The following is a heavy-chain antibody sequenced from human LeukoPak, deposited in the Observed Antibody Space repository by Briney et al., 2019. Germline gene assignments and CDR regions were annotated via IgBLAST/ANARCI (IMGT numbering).Heavy chain of an antibody. D-gene: IGHD1-26*01. CDR1: GGSISSYF. CDR3: AKETRESRYFDR. J-gene: IGHJ2*01. V-gene: IGHV4-4*07. CDR2: IHTSGST. Sequence: SETLSLTCTVSGGSISSYFWSWIRQPAGKGLEWIGRIHTSGSTNYNSSLKTRVAMSLDTSKNQSSLNLTSVTAADTAVYYCAKETRESRYFDRWGRGTPVIVSS.